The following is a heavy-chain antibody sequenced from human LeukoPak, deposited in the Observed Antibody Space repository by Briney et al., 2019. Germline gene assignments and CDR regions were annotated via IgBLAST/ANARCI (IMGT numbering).Heavy chain of an antibody. CDR2: INQDGSEK. CDR3: ARDIYGGHDY. Sequence: PGGSLRPSCAASGFTFSNYWMSWVRQAPGKGLEWVANINQDGSEKSYVDSVEGRFTISRDNAKKSLYLHVNSLRAEDTAVYYCARDIYGGHDYWGQGTLLTVSS. J-gene: IGHJ4*02. D-gene: IGHD2-21*01. V-gene: IGHV3-7*04. CDR1: GFTFSNYW.